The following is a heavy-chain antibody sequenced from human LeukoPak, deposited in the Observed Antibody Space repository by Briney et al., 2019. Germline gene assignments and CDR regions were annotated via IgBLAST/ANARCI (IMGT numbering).Heavy chain of an antibody. V-gene: IGHV3-7*02. CDR1: GFSFSDYW. D-gene: IGHD6-19*01. CDR2: IKKDGSEK. CDR3: ARPLFTSGWYWVY. Sequence: PGGSLRLSCAASGFSFSDYWMSWVRQAPGKGLEWVANIKKDGSEKYYVDSVKGRFTISRDNAKNSLYLETNSLRGEDTAVYYCARPLFTSGWYWVYWGQGTLVTVSS. J-gene: IGHJ4*02.